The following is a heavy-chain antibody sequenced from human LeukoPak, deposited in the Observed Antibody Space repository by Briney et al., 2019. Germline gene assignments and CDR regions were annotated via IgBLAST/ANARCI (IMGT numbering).Heavy chain of an antibody. Sequence: PGRSLRLSCAASGFTFDDYAMHWVRQAPGKGLEWVSGISWNSGSIGYADPVKGRFTISRDNAKNSLYLQMNSLRAEDTAVYYCARDRGVYYDTSGMAGDWGQGTLVTVSS. V-gene: IGHV3-9*01. CDR2: ISWNSGSI. CDR1: GFTFDDYA. J-gene: IGHJ4*02. CDR3: ARDRGVYYDTSGMAGD. D-gene: IGHD3-22*01.